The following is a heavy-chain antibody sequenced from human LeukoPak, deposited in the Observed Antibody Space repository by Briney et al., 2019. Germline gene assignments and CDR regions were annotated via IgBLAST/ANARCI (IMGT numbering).Heavy chain of an antibody. CDR2: VYNSGTT. Sequence: SETLSLTCTVSGASISSYFWNWIRQPAGKGLEWIGRVYNSGTTNYNPSLKSRVTMSVDTSKNQFSLKLSSVTAADTAVYFCARQSPWYVTDYWGQGTLVTV. J-gene: IGHJ4*02. CDR1: GASISSYF. V-gene: IGHV4-4*07. D-gene: IGHD1-14*01. CDR3: ARQSPWYVTDY.